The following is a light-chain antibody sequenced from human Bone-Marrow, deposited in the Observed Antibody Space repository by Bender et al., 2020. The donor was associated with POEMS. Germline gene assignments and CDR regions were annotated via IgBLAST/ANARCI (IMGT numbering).Light chain of an antibody. CDR2: GND. CDR1: SSNIGGNA. CDR3: SAWDGILNGWV. V-gene: IGLV1-44*01. Sequence: QSALTQPPSAPATPGQRDTISPSGSSSNIGGNAVNWLQQLPGTAPKLLIYGNDQPPSGGPYRFSGSKSGTSASLAIIGRQSEDEADYFCSAWDGILNGWVFGGGTELTVL. J-gene: IGLJ3*02.